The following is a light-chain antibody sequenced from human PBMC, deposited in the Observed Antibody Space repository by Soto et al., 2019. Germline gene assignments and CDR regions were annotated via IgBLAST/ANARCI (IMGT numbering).Light chain of an antibody. CDR3: MQGLQLPLI. CDR2: LGS. V-gene: IGKV2-28*01. Sequence: DIVMTQSPLPLPVTPGEPASISCRSSKSLLHSSGHNFLDWYLQKPGQSPQLLIYLGSNRASGVHDRFSGSESGTDFTLKISRVEAEDVRVYYCMQGLQLPLIFGQGTKLEIK. CDR1: KSLLHSSGHNF. J-gene: IGKJ2*01.